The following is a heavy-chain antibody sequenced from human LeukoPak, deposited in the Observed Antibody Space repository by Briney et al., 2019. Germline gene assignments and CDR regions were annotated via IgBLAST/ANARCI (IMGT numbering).Heavy chain of an antibody. Sequence: PGGSLRLSCAASGFTFRSYGMTGVRQAPGKGLEWVSAISGSGGSTYYADSVKGRSTISRDNSKKTLYLQMNSLRAEDTAVYYCAKFGLAGSGMYHDAFDIRGQGTMVTVSS. CDR2: ISGSGGST. J-gene: IGHJ3*02. D-gene: IGHD3-10*01. CDR3: AKFGLAGSGMYHDAFDI. V-gene: IGHV3-23*01. CDR1: GFTFRSYG.